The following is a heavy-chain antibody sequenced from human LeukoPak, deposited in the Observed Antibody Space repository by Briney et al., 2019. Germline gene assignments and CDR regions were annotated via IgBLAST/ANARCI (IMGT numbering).Heavy chain of an antibody. CDR3: ARTFISYYYDSSGYKLGYGMDV. CDR2: IWYDGSDK. V-gene: IGHV3-33*01. Sequence: GGSLRLSCAASGFSFSIYGMHWIRQSPGKGLEWVAIIWYDGSDKYYADSVKGRFTISRDNSKNTLYLQMNSLRAEDTAVYYCARTFISYYYDSSGYKLGYGMDVWGQGTTVTVSS. J-gene: IGHJ6*02. D-gene: IGHD3-22*01. CDR1: GFSFSIYG.